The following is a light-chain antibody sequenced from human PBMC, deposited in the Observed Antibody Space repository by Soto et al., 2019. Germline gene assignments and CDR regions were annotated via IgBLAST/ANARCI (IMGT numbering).Light chain of an antibody. Sequence: VLTQSPGTLSLSPGDRATLSCRASQSVSSSYFAWYQQRFGQAPRLLIYAASSRAAGIPDRFSGSGSGTDFTLTISRLEPEDFAVYYCQQYGSSSWTFGQGTKVDIK. CDR2: AAS. CDR3: QQYGSSSWT. J-gene: IGKJ1*01. CDR1: QSVSSSY. V-gene: IGKV3-20*01.